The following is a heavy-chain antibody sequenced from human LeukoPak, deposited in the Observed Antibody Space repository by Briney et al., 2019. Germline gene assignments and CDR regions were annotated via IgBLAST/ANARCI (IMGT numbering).Heavy chain of an antibody. J-gene: IGHJ3*02. CDR3: AKGHSSSWYSGSSNAFDI. D-gene: IGHD6-13*01. CDR1: GFTFSSYG. V-gene: IGHV3-30*18. Sequence: PGGSLRLSCAASGFTFSSYGMHWVRQAPGKGLEWVAVISYDGSNKYYADSVKGRFTISRDNSKNTLYLQMNSLRAEDTAVYYCAKGHSSSWYSGSSNAFDIWGQGTMVTVSS. CDR2: ISYDGSNK.